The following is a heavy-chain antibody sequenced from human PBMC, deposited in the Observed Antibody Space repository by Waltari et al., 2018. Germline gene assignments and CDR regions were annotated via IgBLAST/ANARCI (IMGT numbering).Heavy chain of an antibody. J-gene: IGHJ4*02. CDR1: GFTFSSYS. CDR3: TRGGRIAVAAFDY. D-gene: IGHD6-19*01. CDR2: ISSSSSYI. V-gene: IGHV3-21*01. Sequence: EVQLVESGGGLVKPGGSLRLSCAASGFTFSSYSMNWVRQAPGKGLEWVSSISSSSSYIYYADSVKGRFTISRDNAKNSLYLQMNSLRAEDTAVYYCTRGGRIAVAAFDYWGQGTLVTVSS.